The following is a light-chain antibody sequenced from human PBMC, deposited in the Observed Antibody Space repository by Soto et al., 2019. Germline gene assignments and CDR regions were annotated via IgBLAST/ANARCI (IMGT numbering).Light chain of an antibody. CDR1: NSDVGGYNY. Sequence: QSVLTQPASVSGSPGQSITISCTGTNSDVGGYNYVSWYQQRPGKAPKLIISEVSAQPSGVSNRFSGSKSGNTASLTISGLQAEDAADYFCSSYTSRSTLVFGVGTKLTVL. CDR2: EVS. J-gene: IGLJ3*02. V-gene: IGLV2-14*01. CDR3: SSYTSRSTLV.